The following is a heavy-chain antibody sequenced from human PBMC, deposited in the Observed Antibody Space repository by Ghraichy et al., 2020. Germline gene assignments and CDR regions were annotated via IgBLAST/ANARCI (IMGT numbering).Heavy chain of an antibody. Sequence: ASVKVSCKASGYTFTNYGISWVRQAPGQGLEWMGWISAYSGNTNYAQKLQGRVSMTTDPYTNTAYMELRSLKSADTAVYYCARDGFAEISGSTGYETKFDYWGQGTLVTVSS. J-gene: IGHJ4*02. CDR2: ISAYSGNT. CDR3: ARDGFAEISGSTGYETKFDY. D-gene: IGHD6-25*01. V-gene: IGHV1-18*04. CDR1: GYTFTNYG.